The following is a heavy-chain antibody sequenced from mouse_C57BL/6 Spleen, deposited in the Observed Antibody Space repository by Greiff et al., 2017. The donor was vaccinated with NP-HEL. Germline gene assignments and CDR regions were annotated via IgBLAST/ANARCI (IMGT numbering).Heavy chain of an antibody. CDR1: GFTFSDYG. V-gene: IGHV5-17*01. D-gene: IGHD2-5*01. J-gene: IGHJ2*01. CDR3: ARPGYSKDFDY. CDR2: ISRGSSTI. Sequence: EVMLVESGGGLVKPGGSLKLSCAASGFTFSDYGMHWVRQAPEKGLEWVAYISRGSSTIYYADTVKGRFTISRDNTKNTLFLQMTSLRSEDTAMSYCARPGYSKDFDYWGQGTTLTVSS.